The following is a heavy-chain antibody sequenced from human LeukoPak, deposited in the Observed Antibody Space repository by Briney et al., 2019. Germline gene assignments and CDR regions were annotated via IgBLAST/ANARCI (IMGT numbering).Heavy chain of an antibody. D-gene: IGHD6-19*01. CDR1: GFTFDDYA. Sequence: PGGSLRLSCAASGFTFDDYAMHWVRQAPGKGLEWVSVIYSGGSTYYADSVKGRFTISRDNSKNTLYLQMNSLRAEDTAVYYCARDLFEIAVAGSPGSGPFDIWGQGTMVTVSS. CDR2: IYSGGST. J-gene: IGHJ3*02. CDR3: ARDLFEIAVAGSPGSGPFDI. V-gene: IGHV3-66*01.